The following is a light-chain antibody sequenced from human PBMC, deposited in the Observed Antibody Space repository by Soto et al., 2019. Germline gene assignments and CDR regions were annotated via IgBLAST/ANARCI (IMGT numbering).Light chain of an antibody. J-gene: IGKJ1*01. V-gene: IGKV3-20*01. CDR2: AAS. Sequence: EVVLTQSPGTVSLSPGERATLSCRASQSVTTNYLAWYQQKPGQAPRLLIYAASSRATGIPDRFSGSGSGTDFTLSISRVESEDFAVYYCQHYGSSDPWTFGQGTKVEIK. CDR3: QHYGSSDPWT. CDR1: QSVTTNY.